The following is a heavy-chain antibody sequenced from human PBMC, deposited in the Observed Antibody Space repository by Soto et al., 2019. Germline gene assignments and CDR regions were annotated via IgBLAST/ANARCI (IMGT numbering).Heavy chain of an antibody. V-gene: IGHV1-46*01. CDR3: AIDWGVGYCSGGSCYLPDASNYGMDL. CDR1: GYTVSRYY. J-gene: IGHJ6*02. D-gene: IGHD2-15*01. CDR2: INPSGGST. Sequence: QVQLVQSGTEGKKPWASVKVSCKASGYTVSRYYMHWVRQAPVQGLERMGIINPSGGSTSYVQKFQGRVTMTRDTSTSTVYIERISLRSEDSAVYHCAIDWGVGYCSGGSCYLPDASNYGMDLWGQGTTVIVSS.